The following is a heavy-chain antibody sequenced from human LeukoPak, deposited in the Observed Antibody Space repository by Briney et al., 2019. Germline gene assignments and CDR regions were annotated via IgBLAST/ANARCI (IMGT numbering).Heavy chain of an antibody. D-gene: IGHD6-13*01. J-gene: IGHJ2*01. Sequence: GGSLRLSCAASGFTFSNYWMHWVRQAPGKGLVWVSRINSDGSNTNYADSVKGRFTISRDNAKNTLYLQTNSLRAGDTAVYYCARAAYSSTWYSRYFDLWGRGTLVTVSS. CDR2: INSDGSNT. CDR3: ARAAYSSTWYSRYFDL. V-gene: IGHV3-74*01. CDR1: GFTFSNYW.